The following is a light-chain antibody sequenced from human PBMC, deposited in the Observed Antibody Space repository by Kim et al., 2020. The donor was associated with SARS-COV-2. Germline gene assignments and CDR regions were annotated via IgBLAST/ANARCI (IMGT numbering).Light chain of an antibody. CDR1: SLRSYY. CDR2: GKN. CDR3: NSRDSNDHGV. Sequence: SSELTQDPAVSVALGQTVSITCQGDSLRSYYATWYQQKPGQAPILVIYGKNNRPSGIPDRFSGSSSGNTASLTITGTQAGDEADYYCNSRDSNDHGVFGG. J-gene: IGLJ2*01. V-gene: IGLV3-19*01.